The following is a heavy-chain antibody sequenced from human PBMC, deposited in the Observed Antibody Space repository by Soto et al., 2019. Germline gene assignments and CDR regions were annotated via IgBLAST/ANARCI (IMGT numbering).Heavy chain of an antibody. CDR2: ISWNSGTI. D-gene: IGHD2-15*01. J-gene: IGHJ6*03. CDR3: VKASGGSYYYYYMDV. V-gene: IGHV3-9*01. Sequence: GGSLRLSCAASGFTFDDYAMHWVRQAPGRGLEWVSGISWNSGTIGYADSVKGRLTISRDNAKNSLYLQMNSLRPEDTALYYCVKASGGSYYYYYMDVWGKGTTVTVSS. CDR1: GFTFDDYA.